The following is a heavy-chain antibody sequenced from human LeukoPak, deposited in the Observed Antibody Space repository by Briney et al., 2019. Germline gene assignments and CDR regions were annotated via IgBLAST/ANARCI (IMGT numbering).Heavy chain of an antibody. D-gene: IGHD1-26*01. CDR3: AKGSRGSYDY. Sequence: GGSLRLSCAASGFTFNSYAMTWVRQAPEKELEWVSSIIDSGINRYYGDSVTRRSTISRDNSKNTLYLQMNSLRAEDTAVYYCAKGSRGSYDYWGQGTLVTVSS. J-gene: IGHJ4*02. CDR1: GFTFNSYA. CDR2: IIDSGINR. V-gene: IGHV3-23*01.